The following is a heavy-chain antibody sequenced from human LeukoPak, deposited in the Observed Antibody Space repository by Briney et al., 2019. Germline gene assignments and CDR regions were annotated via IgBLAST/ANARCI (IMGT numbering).Heavy chain of an antibody. V-gene: IGHV4-59*01. CDR2: ISYSGGT. Sequence: SETLSLTCTVSGASISSYYWSWIRQPPGKGLEWIGYISYSGGTNYNPSLKSRVTMSVDTSKSQFSLQLSSLTAADTAVYYCAGGSSGWFGYWGPGTLVTVSS. CDR3: AGGSSGWFGY. CDR1: GASISSYY. J-gene: IGHJ4*02. D-gene: IGHD6-19*01.